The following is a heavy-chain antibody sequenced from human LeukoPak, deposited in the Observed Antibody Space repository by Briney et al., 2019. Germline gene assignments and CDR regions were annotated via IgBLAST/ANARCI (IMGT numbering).Heavy chain of an antibody. CDR3: ARVAYDSSGFIDY. J-gene: IGHJ4*02. D-gene: IGHD3-22*01. Sequence: SVKVSCKASGGTFSGSGITWVRQAPGQGLEWMGAIIPMFGRTDYAEKFQGRVTITADESMTIVYLELNSLKPEDAATYYCARVAYDSSGFIDYWGQGSLVAVSS. V-gene: IGHV1-69*13. CDR1: GGTFSGSG. CDR2: IIPMFGRT.